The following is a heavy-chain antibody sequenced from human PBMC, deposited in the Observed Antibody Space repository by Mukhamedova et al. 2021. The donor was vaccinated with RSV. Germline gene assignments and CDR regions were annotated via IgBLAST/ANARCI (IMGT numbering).Heavy chain of an antibody. D-gene: IGHD1-7*01. J-gene: IGHJ4*02. CDR3: ARDLGRLTGTTAQTDY. Sequence: WMGIINPSGGSTSYAQKFQGRVTMTRDTSTSTVYMELSSLISEDTAVYYCARDLGRLTGTTAQTDYWGQGPLVTVSS. CDR2: INPSGGST. V-gene: IGHV1-46*01.